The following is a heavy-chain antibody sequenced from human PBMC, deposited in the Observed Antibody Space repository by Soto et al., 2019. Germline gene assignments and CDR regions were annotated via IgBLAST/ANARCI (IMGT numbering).Heavy chain of an antibody. CDR2: ISHRSLTI. J-gene: IGHJ4*02. CDR1: GFTFSDHY. D-gene: IGHD6-6*01. Sequence: GGSLRLSCAASGFTFSDHYMAWFRQTPERGLEWLAYISHRSLTIYHARSVKDRFTISRDDATDSIYLQMNNLRVEDTAVYFCERGGGSSPFDYWGQGTVVTVSS. V-gene: IGHV3-11*01. CDR3: ERGGGSSPFDY.